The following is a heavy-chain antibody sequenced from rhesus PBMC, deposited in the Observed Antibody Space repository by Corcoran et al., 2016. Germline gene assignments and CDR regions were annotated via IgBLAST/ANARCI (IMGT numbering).Heavy chain of an antibody. CDR1: GGSISDDYY. CDR3: ARSKGVTLFDY. V-gene: IGHV4-106*01. D-gene: IGHD4-23*01. CDR2: IYGSGGGT. Sequence: QVQLQESGPGLVKPSETLSLTCAVSGGSISDDYYWSWIRQPPGKGLEWIGYIYGSGGGTNYNPSLKKRVNISIDTSKNQFSLKLSSVTAADTAVYYCARSKGVTLFDYWGQGVLVTVSS. J-gene: IGHJ4*01.